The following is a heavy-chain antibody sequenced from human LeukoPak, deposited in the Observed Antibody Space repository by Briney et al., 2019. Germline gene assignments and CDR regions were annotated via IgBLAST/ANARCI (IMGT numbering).Heavy chain of an antibody. D-gene: IGHD6-19*01. Sequence: ASVKVSCKASGFTFTNYDINWVRQATGQGLEWMGWMNPINGNTGYAQKFQSRVTMTRDTSISTAYMELRSLTSEDTAVYYCTRQGLAVAGTNRYFDYWGQGTLVTVSS. CDR3: TRQGLAVAGTNRYFDY. CDR2: MNPINGNT. J-gene: IGHJ4*02. V-gene: IGHV1-8*01. CDR1: GFTFTNYD.